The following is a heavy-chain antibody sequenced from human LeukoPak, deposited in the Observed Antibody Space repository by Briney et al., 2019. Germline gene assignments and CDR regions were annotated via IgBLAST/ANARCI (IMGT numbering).Heavy chain of an antibody. D-gene: IGHD3-16*01. CDR1: GFTVSSSY. Sequence: RPGGSLRLSCAASGFTVSSSYMSWVRQAPGKGLEWVSVIYSGGSTYYADSVKGRFTISRRNSKNTLYLQMNSLRAEDTAVYYCARLIPLYYYGMDVWGQGTTVTVSS. CDR2: IYSGGST. V-gene: IGHV3-53*04. CDR3: ARLIPLYYYGMDV. J-gene: IGHJ6*02.